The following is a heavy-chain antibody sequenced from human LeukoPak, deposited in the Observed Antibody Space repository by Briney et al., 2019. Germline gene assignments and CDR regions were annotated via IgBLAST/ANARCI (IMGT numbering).Heavy chain of an antibody. Sequence: SETLSLTCTVSGASIITYYWSWIRQPPGKGLEWIGFIHHSGTTTYNPSLKSRVTISVDTSKNQYSLKLSSVTAADTAVYYCAGLGASGNGYLSWFDPWGQGTLVTVSS. V-gene: IGHV4-59*01. CDR3: AGLGASGNGYLSWFDP. CDR1: GASIITYY. CDR2: IHHSGTT. J-gene: IGHJ5*02. D-gene: IGHD3-22*01.